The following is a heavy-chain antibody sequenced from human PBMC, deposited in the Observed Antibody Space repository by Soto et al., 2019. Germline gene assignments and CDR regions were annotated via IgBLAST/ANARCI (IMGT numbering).Heavy chain of an antibody. CDR1: GLSVGNNY. J-gene: IGHJ4*02. CDR3: ATGYWVQGYGAVTYFDY. V-gene: IGHV3-66*01. Sequence: EVQLVESGGGVVQPGGSLRLSCAASGLSVGNNYMSWVRQAPGKGLEWVSVIYSGSTTHYADSVNGRFSISRDSSRNTVYLQMNSLRVEDTAVYHCATGYWVQGYGAVTYFDYWGQGTLVTVSS. CDR2: IYSGSTT. D-gene: IGHD3-10*01.